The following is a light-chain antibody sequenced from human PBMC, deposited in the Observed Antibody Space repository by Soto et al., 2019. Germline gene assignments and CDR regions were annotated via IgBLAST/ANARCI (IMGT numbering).Light chain of an antibody. CDR2: AAS. CDR1: QSISSY. CDR3: QQYDSYSWT. V-gene: IGKV1-39*01. J-gene: IGKJ1*01. Sequence: DIQMTQSPSSLSASVGDRVTITCLASQSISSYLNWYQQKPGKAPKLLIYAASSLQSGVPSRFSGSGSGTDFTLTISSLQPEDFATYYCQQYDSYSWTFDQGTKVDIK.